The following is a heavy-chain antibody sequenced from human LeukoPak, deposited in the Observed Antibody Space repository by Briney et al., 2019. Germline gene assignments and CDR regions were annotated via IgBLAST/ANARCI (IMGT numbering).Heavy chain of an antibody. J-gene: IGHJ4*02. CDR3: ARERCSGGSCYIFDY. V-gene: IGHV4-39*07. CDR1: GGSISSSSYY. Sequence: SETLSLTCTVSGGSISSSSYYWGWIRQPPGKGLEWIGSIYYSGSTYYNPSLKSRVTISVDTSKNQFSLKLSSVTAADTAVYYCARERCSGGSCYIFDYWGQGTLVTVSS. CDR2: IYYSGST. D-gene: IGHD2-15*01.